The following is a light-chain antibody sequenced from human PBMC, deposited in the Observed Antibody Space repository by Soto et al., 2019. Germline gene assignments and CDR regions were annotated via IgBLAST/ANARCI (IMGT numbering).Light chain of an antibody. Sequence: AIQMTQSPSSLSASLGDRVTITCRASQGIRNDLSWYQQKPGKAPQLLIYAASTLQIGVPSRFSGSGSGTDFTLTISSLQPDDFATYCCLQDYNYPWTFGQGTKVDIK. CDR1: QGIRND. CDR3: LQDYNYPWT. J-gene: IGKJ1*01. CDR2: AAS. V-gene: IGKV1-6*01.